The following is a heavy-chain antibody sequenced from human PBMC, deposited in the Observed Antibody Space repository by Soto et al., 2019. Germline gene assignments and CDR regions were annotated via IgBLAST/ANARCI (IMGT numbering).Heavy chain of an antibody. CDR3: AREDWNYDYYYGMDV. D-gene: IGHD1-7*01. V-gene: IGHV4-38-2*02. CDR1: GYSISSGYY. CDR2: IYHSGST. J-gene: IGHJ6*02. Sequence: SETLSLTCAVSGYSISSGYYWGWIRQPPGKGLEWIGSIYHSGSTYYNPSLKSRVTISVDTSKNQFSLKLSSVTAADTAVYYCAREDWNYDYYYGMDVWGQGTTVT.